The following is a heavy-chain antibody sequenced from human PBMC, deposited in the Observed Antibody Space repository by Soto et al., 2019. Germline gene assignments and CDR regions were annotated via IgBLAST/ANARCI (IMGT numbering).Heavy chain of an antibody. V-gene: IGHV4-39*01. CDR1: GGSITGSSSY. J-gene: IGHJ5*01. Sequence: PSETLSLTCSVSGGSITGSSSYWGWVRQPPEKGLEWIANIYYSGSTYYNPSLKSRVTISVDTSNNQFSLQLNSVTPDDTAVYYCVRLIGNSWLDSWGQGTLVTVSS. CDR3: VRLIGNSWLDS. CDR2: IYYSGST.